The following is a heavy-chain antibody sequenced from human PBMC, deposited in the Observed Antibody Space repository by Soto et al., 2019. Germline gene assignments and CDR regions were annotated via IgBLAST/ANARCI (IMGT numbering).Heavy chain of an antibody. V-gene: IGHV4-59*08. CDR2: IYYSGST. J-gene: IGHJ3*02. D-gene: IGHD4-17*01. Sequence: QVQLQESGPGLVKPSETLSLTCTVSGGSISSYYWSWIRQPPGKGLEWIGYIYYSGSTNYNPSLKRLVTITGDTSKNQFPLKPSSVTGADTAGYYCARRYGDAFDIWGQGTMVTVSS. CDR1: GGSISSYY. CDR3: ARRYGDAFDI.